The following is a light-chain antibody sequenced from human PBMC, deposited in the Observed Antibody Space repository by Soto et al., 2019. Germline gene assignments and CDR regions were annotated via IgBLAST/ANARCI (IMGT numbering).Light chain of an antibody. CDR1: SSNIGSNS. CDR2: SSN. V-gene: IGLV1-44*01. Sequence: QSVLTQPPSASGTPGQRVTISCSGSSSNIGSNSVNWYQQLPGTAPKLLMYSSNQLPSGVPDRFSGSKSGTSASLAISGLQSEDEADYYCAAWDDSLNGVVFGGGTKVTVL. CDR3: AAWDDSLNGVV. J-gene: IGLJ2*01.